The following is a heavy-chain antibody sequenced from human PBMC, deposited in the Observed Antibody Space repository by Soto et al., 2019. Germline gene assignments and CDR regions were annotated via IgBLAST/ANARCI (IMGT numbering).Heavy chain of an antibody. Sequence: SETLSLTCTVSGGSISSSSYYWGWIRQPPGKGLEWIGSIYYSGSTYYNPSLKSRVTISVDTSKNQFSLKLSSVTAADTAVYYCARQSSSMFKHFPYYYDVIDFWGLGSTVTVSS. J-gene: IGHJ6*02. D-gene: IGHD6-6*01. V-gene: IGHV4-39*01. CDR2: IYYSGST. CDR1: GGSISSSSYY. CDR3: ARQSSSMFKHFPYYYDVIDF.